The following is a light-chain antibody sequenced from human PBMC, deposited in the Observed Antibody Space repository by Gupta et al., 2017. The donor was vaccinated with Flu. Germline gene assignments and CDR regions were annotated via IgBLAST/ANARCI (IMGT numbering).Light chain of an antibody. V-gene: IGKV3-20*01. CDR1: QSVSSSS. CDR3: QHYGSSIFT. J-gene: IGKJ3*01. CDR2: AAS. Sequence: IVLTQSPGTLSLSPGERATLSCRASQSVSSSSLAWYQQKPGQAPRLLIYAASSRATGIPDRFSGSGSGTDFTLTISWLEPEDFAVYYCQHYGSSIFTFGPGTKVDIK.